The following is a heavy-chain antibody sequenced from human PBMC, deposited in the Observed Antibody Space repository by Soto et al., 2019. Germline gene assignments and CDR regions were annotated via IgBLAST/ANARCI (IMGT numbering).Heavy chain of an antibody. J-gene: IGHJ4*02. CDR2: ISGSGGST. Sequence: GGSLRLSCAASGFTFSSYAMSWVRQAPGKGLEWVSAISGSGGSTYYADSVKGRFTISRDNSKNTLYLQMNSLRAEDTAVYYCAKDKVVVVAATLDYWGQGTLVTVSS. CDR3: AKDKVVVVAATLDY. CDR1: GFTFSSYA. D-gene: IGHD2-15*01. V-gene: IGHV3-23*01.